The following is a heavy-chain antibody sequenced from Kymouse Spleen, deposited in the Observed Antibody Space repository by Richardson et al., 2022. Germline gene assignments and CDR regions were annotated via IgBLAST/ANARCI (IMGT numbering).Heavy chain of an antibody. CDR2: INHSGST. CDR3: ARRSDSSSFDY. D-gene: IGHD6-6*01. Sequence: QVQLQQWGAGLLKPSETLSLTCAVYGGSFSGYYWSWIRQPPGKGLEWIGEINHSGSTNYNPSLKSRVTISVDTSKNQFSLKLSSVTAADTAVYYCARRSDSSSFDYWGQGTLVTVSS. J-gene: IGHJ4*02. V-gene: IGHV4-34*01. CDR1: GGSFSGYY.